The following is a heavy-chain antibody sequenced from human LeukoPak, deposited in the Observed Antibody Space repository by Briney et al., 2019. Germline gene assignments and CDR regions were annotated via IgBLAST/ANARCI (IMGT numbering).Heavy chain of an antibody. CDR1: GGSISSYY. J-gene: IGHJ6*03. Sequence: PSETLSLTCTVSGGSISSYYWSWIRQPPGKGLEWIGYIYYSGSTNYNPSLKSRVTISVDTSKNQFSLKLSSVTAADTAVYYCARTTEAHSWRTRYYDYYMDVWGKGTTVTVSS. CDR2: IYYSGST. D-gene: IGHD6-13*01. V-gene: IGHV4-59*01. CDR3: ARTTEAHSWRTRYYDYYMDV.